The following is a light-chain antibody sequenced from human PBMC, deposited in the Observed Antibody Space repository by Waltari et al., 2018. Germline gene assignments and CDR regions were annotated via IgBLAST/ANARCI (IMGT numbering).Light chain of an antibody. Sequence: QSVLTQPPSASGTPGQRVTISCSGSSFNIGNNNVNWYQQLPGTAPKLLVYNTTPRPSGVPDRFSGSKSGPSASLAISGLQSEDEAHYYCAAWDDSVIVVFGGGTKLTVL. CDR3: AAWDDSVIVV. V-gene: IGLV1-44*01. CDR1: SFNIGNNN. J-gene: IGLJ2*01. CDR2: NTT.